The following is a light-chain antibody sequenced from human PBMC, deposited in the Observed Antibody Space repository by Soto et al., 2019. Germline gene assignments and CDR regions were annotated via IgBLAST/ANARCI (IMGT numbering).Light chain of an antibody. CDR2: EVT. J-gene: IGLJ3*02. CDR1: SVDINY. CDR3: SSYAGRDIWV. Sequence: QSALTQPPSASGSRGQSVTISCTGTSVDINYVSWCQQHPGKAPKLIICEVTKRPSGVPDRFSGSKSGNTASLTVSGLQDDDEADYYCSSYAGRDIWVFGGGTQLTVL. V-gene: IGLV2-8*01.